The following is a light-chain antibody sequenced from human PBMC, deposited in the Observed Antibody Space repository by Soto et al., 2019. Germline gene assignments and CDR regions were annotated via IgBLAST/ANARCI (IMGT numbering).Light chain of an antibody. J-gene: IGKJ4*01. Sequence: EIVLTQSPATLSLSPGETATLSCRASQSVNTYLAWYQQRPGQSPRLLIYDTSNRATGIPARFSGRGSVTDLILTISSLKPEDVGFYYCQQRSDWPLTFGGGTKVEIK. CDR1: QSVNTY. CDR2: DTS. V-gene: IGKV3-11*01. CDR3: QQRSDWPLT.